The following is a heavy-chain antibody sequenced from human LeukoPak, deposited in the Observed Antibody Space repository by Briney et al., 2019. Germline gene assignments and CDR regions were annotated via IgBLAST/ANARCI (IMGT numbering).Heavy chain of an antibody. CDR2: ISWNSGSI. CDR1: GFTFDDYA. Sequence: PGGSLRLSCAASGFTFDDYAMHWVRQAPGKGLEWVSGISWNSGSIGYADSVKGRFTISRDNAKNSLYLQMNSLRAEDTALYYCAKDIWPGEGDTEDAFDIWGQGTMVTVSS. CDR3: AKDIWPGEGDTEDAFDI. J-gene: IGHJ3*02. V-gene: IGHV3-9*01. D-gene: IGHD5-18*01.